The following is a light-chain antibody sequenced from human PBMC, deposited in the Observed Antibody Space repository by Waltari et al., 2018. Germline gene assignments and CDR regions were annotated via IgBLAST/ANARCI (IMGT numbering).Light chain of an antibody. CDR3: FSTDSSATYGV. CDR2: EDN. V-gene: IGLV3-10*01. Sequence: SYELTQPPSVSVSPGHTARIACSGAALPNKFAYLYQQRSGQAPVMGIYEDNKRPDGIPERFSGASSGTVATLTITGTQVEDEGDYFCFSTDSSATYGVFGSGTKV. J-gene: IGLJ6*01. CDR1: ALPNKF.